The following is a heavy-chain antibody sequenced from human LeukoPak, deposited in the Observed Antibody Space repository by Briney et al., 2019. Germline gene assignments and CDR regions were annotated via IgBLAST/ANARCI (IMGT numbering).Heavy chain of an antibody. Sequence: GALRLSCAASGFTFISYAMSWVRQAPGKGLEWVSTISGGGGSTYYADSVKGRFTISRDNSKNTLYLQVNSLRAEDTAVYYCAKGGKWDVTPFDYWGQGTLVTVSS. J-gene: IGHJ4*02. CDR2: ISGGGGST. V-gene: IGHV3-23*01. CDR3: AKGGKWDVTPFDY. D-gene: IGHD1-26*01. CDR1: GFTFISYA.